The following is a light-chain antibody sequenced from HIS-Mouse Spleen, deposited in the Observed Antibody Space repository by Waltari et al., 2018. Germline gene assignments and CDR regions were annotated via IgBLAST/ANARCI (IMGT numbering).Light chain of an antibody. CDR3: QQYYSYPYT. V-gene: IGKV1-8*01. Sequence: AIRMTQSPSSLHVSTVDRVTITCRASQGISSYLAWYQQKPGKAPKLLIYAASTLQSGVPSRFSGSGSGTDFTLTISCLQSEDFATYYCQQYYSYPYTFGQGTKLEIK. CDR2: AAS. CDR1: QGISSY. J-gene: IGKJ2*01.